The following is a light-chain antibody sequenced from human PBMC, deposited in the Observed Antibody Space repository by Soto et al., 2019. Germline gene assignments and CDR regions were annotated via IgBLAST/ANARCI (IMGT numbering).Light chain of an antibody. CDR3: QQYGSSGT. J-gene: IGKJ1*01. CDR2: GAS. V-gene: IGKV3-20*01. Sequence: ESVLTQSPGTLSLSPGERSTLSCRASQSVSNNYLAWYQQKPGQAPRLLIYGASNRATGIPDRFSGSASGTDFTLTISRLEPEDFAVYYCQQYGSSGTFGQGTKVDTK. CDR1: QSVSNNY.